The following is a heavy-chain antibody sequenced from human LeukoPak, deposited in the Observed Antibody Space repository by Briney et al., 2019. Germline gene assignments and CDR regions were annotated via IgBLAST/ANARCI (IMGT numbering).Heavy chain of an antibody. V-gene: IGHV3-64D*06. J-gene: IGHJ3*02. Sequence: GGSLRLSCPASGFTFSNYAMHWVRQAPGKGLEYVSAISSNGGSTYYADSVKGRFTISRDNSKNTLYLQMSSLRAEDTAVYYCVKALGYCSGGSCLAFDIWGQGTMVTVSS. D-gene: IGHD2-15*01. CDR1: GFTFSNYA. CDR3: VKALGYCSGGSCLAFDI. CDR2: ISSNGGST.